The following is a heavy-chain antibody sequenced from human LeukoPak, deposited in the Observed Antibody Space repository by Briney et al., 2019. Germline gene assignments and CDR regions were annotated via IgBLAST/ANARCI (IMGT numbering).Heavy chain of an antibody. V-gene: IGHV2-70*01. CDR3: ARGLCSGGSCYFDY. Sequence: SGPALVKPTQTLTLTCTFSGFSLSTSGMCVSWIRQPPGKALEWLALIDWDDDKYYSTSLKTRLTISKDTSKNQVVLTMTNMDPVDTATYYCARGLCSGGSCYFDYWGQGTLVTVSS. D-gene: IGHD2-15*01. CDR2: IDWDDDK. CDR1: GFSLSTSGMC. J-gene: IGHJ4*02.